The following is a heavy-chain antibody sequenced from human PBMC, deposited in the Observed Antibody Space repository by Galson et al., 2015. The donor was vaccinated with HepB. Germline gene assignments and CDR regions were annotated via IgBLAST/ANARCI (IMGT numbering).Heavy chain of an antibody. CDR3: ARARGITIFGVVMPSAFDI. D-gene: IGHD3-3*01. V-gene: IGHV1-46*01. J-gene: IGHJ3*02. CDR1: GYTFTSYY. Sequence: SVKVSCKASGYTFTSYYMHWVRQAPGQGLEWMGIINPSGGSTSYAQKFQGRVTMTRDTSTSTVYMELSSLRSEDTAVYYCARARGITIFGVVMPSAFDIWVQGTMVTVSS. CDR2: INPSGGST.